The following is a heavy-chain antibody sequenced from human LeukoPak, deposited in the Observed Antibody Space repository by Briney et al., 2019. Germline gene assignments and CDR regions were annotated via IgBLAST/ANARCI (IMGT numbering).Heavy chain of an antibody. V-gene: IGHV4-34*01. D-gene: IGHD3-10*01. CDR2: INHSGST. J-gene: IGHJ5*02. CDR1: GGSFSGYY. CDR3: ARRRIQFGWFDP. Sequence: SETLSLTCAVYGGSFSGYYWSWIRQPPGKGLEWIGEINHSGSTNYNPSLKSRVTISVDTSKNQFSLKLSSVTAADTAVYYCARRRIQFGWFDPWGQGTLVTVSS.